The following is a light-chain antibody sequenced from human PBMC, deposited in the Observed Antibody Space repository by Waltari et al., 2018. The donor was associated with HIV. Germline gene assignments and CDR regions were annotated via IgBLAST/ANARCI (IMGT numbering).Light chain of an antibody. CDR1: SGHINYV. J-gene: IGLJ2*01. Sequence: QVVLTQPPSASASLGASVKLTCTLSSGHINYVLAWHQQQPKKGPRFLMKLNSDGRHSKGDGSPDRFSGSSSGAERYLTSSSLQSEDEGDYFCQTWGTGIQVFGGGTRLTVL. V-gene: IGLV4-69*01. CDR2: LNSDGRH. CDR3: QTWGTGIQV.